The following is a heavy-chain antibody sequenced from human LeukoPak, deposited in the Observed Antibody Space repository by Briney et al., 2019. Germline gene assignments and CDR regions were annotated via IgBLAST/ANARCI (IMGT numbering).Heavy chain of an antibody. J-gene: IGHJ4*02. CDR1: GGSFSGYY. D-gene: IGHD3-22*01. V-gene: IGHV4-34*01. CDR2: INHSGST. CDR3: ARRNYYDSSGYPQYYFDY. Sequence: SETLSLTCAVYGGSFSGYYWSWIRQPPRKGLEWIGEINHSGSTNYNPSLKSRVTISVDTSKNQFSLKLSSVTAADTAVYYCARRNYYDSSGYPQYYFDYWGQGTLVTVSS.